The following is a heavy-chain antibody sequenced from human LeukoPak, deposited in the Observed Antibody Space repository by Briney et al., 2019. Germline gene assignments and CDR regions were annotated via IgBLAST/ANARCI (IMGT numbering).Heavy chain of an antibody. CDR2: ISYDGSNK. J-gene: IGHJ6*03. V-gene: IGHV3-30*19. CDR1: GFTFSSYG. D-gene: IGHD2-21*01. Sequence: GGSLRLSCAASGFTFSSYGMYWVRQAPGKGLEWVAVISYDGSNKYYADSVKGRFTISRDNSKNTLYLQMNSLRAEDTAVYYCARDGGGESDYYYYYYMDVWGKGTTVTVSS. CDR3: ARDGGGESDYYYYYYMDV.